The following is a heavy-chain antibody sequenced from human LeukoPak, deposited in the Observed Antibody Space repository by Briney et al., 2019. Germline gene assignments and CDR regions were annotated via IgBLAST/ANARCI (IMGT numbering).Heavy chain of an antibody. V-gene: IGHV4-39*01. CDR1: GGSIRSSYYY. D-gene: IGHD3-22*01. J-gene: IGHJ4*02. Sequence: SETLSLTCTVSGGSIRSSYYYWGWIRQPPGKGLEWIGSIYDSGSTYYNPSLKSRVTLSLDTSKNQFSLKLGSVAAPDTPVFYCARHPPYYYDSSGYYHPFDSGGKGPLAT. CDR3: ARHPPYYYDSSGYYHPFDS. CDR2: IYDSGST.